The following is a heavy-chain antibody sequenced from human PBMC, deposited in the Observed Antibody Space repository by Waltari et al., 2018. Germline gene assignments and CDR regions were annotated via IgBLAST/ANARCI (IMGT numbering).Heavy chain of an antibody. CDR2: IIPIFGTA. D-gene: IGHD2-15*01. Sequence: QVQLVQSGAEVKKPGSSVKVSCKASGGTFSSYAISWVRQAPGQGLEWVGGIIPIFGTANYAQKFQGRVTITTDEATSTAYMELSSLRSEDTAVYYCARRYCSGGSCYSGWFDPWGQGTLVTVSS. CDR1: GGTFSSYA. V-gene: IGHV1-69*05. J-gene: IGHJ5*02. CDR3: ARRYCSGGSCYSGWFDP.